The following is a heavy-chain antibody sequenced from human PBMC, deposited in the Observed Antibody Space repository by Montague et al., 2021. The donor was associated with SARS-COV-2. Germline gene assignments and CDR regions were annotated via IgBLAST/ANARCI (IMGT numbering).Heavy chain of an antibody. D-gene: IGHD3-10*01. CDR3: ARDRFDFGAGRRGTIDF. CDR1: GDSITNHY. V-gene: IGHV4-4*07. J-gene: IGHJ4*02. CDR2: MHFTGKT. Sequence: SETLSLTCSVSGDSITNHYWSWIRQPAGKGLEWIGRMHFTGKTNFSPFFSSRLTMSADTSKNQFSLKLTSVTAADTAIYFCARDRFDFGAGRRGTIDFRGQGTLVTVSS.